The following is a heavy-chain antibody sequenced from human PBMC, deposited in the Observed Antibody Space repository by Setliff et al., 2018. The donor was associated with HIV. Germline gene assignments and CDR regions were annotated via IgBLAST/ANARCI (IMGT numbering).Heavy chain of an antibody. Sequence: GGSLKLSCAASGFTVSSVYMRWVRQAPGKGLEWVSVIYDDGSTYYADSVKGRFTVSRDESKNTLFLQMNSLRVEDTAVYYCARGHYGAWGQGTLVTVSS. J-gene: IGHJ4*02. V-gene: IGHV3-53*01. CDR3: ARGHYGA. D-gene: IGHD4-17*01. CDR2: IYDDGST. CDR1: GFTVSSVY.